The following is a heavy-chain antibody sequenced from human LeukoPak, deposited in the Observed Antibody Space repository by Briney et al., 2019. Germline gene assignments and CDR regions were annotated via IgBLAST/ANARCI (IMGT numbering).Heavy chain of an antibody. Sequence: GGSLRLSCAASGFTFSNYPMMWIRQAPGKGLEWVAVIWYDGSHKYYADSVKGRFTISRDNSKNTLFLQMSSLRAEDTAVYYCARDGVVAATSALDYWGQGTLVTVSS. CDR3: ARDGVVAATSALDY. CDR2: IWYDGSHK. V-gene: IGHV3-33*08. D-gene: IGHD2-15*01. CDR1: GFTFSNYP. J-gene: IGHJ4*02.